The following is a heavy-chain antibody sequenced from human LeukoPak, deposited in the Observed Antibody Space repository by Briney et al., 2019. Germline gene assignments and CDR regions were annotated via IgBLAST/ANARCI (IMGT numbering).Heavy chain of an antibody. J-gene: IGHJ6*02. CDR3: ARDRQPYYHYYGMDV. Sequence: GGSLRLSCAASGFTFSSYAMHWVRQAPGKGLEWVAVISFDGSKTYYADSLRGRCTISRDNSKNTLYLQMNSLRAEDTAAYYCARDRQPYYHYYGMDVWGQGTTVTVSS. V-gene: IGHV3-30-3*01. CDR2: ISFDGSKT. CDR1: GFTFSSYA. D-gene: IGHD6-6*01.